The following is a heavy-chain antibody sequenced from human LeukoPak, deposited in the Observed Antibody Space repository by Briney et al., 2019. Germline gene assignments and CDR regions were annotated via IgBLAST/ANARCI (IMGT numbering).Heavy chain of an antibody. CDR1: GFTVSSNY. CDR2: IYSGGGT. CDR3: ARDSNGPAF. Sequence: PGGSLRLSCAASGFTVSSNYMSWVRQAPGKGLEWVSVIYSGGGTFYSDSVKGRFTISRDYSKNTLYLQMNSLRADDTAVYYCARDSNGPAFWGQGTLVTVSS. D-gene: IGHD6-19*01. J-gene: IGHJ4*02. V-gene: IGHV3-53*01.